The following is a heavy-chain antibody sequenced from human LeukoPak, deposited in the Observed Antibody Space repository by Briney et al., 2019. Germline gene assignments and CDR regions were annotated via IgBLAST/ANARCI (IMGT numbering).Heavy chain of an antibody. CDR3: ARVPLGYYYYHYMDV. Sequence: SETLSLTCTVSGGSISSSSYYWGWIRQPPGKGLEWIGSIYYSGSTYYNPSLKSRVTISVDTSKNQFSLKLSSVTAADTAVYYCARVPLGYYYYHYMDVWGKGTTVTVSS. D-gene: IGHD7-27*01. V-gene: IGHV4-39*07. J-gene: IGHJ6*03. CDR1: GGSISSSSYY. CDR2: IYYSGST.